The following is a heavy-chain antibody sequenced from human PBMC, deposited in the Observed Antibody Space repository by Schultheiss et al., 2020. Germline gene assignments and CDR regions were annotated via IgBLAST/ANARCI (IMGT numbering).Heavy chain of an antibody. CDR3: ATDRIAEAGTNCFDA. Sequence: SETLSLSCTVSGGSISSYYWSWIRQPPGKGLEWIGYIYYSGSTNYNPSLKSRVTISVDTSKNQFSLKLSSVTAEDTAVYYCATDRIAEAGTNCFDAWGQGTLVTVSS. J-gene: IGHJ5*02. CDR1: GGSISSYY. D-gene: IGHD6-19*01. V-gene: IGHV4-59*12. CDR2: IYYSGST.